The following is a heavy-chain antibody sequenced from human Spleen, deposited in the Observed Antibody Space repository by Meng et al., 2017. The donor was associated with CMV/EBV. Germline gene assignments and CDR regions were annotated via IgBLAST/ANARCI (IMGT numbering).Heavy chain of an antibody. CDR2: IYYSGSTYYGGGT. J-gene: IGHJ4*02. CDR1: GASIRSTTFY. D-gene: IGHD3-3*01. V-gene: IGHV4-39*07. Sequence: SETLSLTCTVSGASIRSTTFYWGWIRQPPGKGLEWIGSIYYSGSTYYGGGTYYSPSLKSRVTISVDTSRNQVSLSLNSVTAADTAVYYCARDLPVAGYNDFWSGYFDYWGQGKLVTVSS. CDR3: ARDLPVAGYNDFWSGYFDY.